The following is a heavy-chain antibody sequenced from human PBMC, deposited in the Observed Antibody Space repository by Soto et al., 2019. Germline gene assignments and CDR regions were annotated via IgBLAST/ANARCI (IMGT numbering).Heavy chain of an antibody. CDR3: ARSSLTVYFDY. CDR2: INPSGGST. V-gene: IGHV1-46*01. J-gene: IGHJ4*02. CDR1: GYTFTSYY. D-gene: IGHD1-20*01. Sequence: ASVKVSCKASGYTFTSYYMHWVRQAPGQGLEWMGLINPSGGSTSYAQKFQGRVTMTRDTSTSTLYMELSSLRSEDTAVYYCARSSLTVYFDYWGQGALLTVSS.